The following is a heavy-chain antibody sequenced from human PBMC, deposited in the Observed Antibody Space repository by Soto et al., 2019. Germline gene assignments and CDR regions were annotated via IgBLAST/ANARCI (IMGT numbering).Heavy chain of an antibody. CDR2: ISWNSGSI. J-gene: IGHJ6*03. CDR1: GFTFDDYA. Sequence: EVQLVESGGGLVQPGRSLRLSCAASGFTFDDYAMHWVRQAPGKGLERVSGISWNSGSIGYADSVKGRFTISRDNAKNYLDLQMNSLRAEDTALYYCAKGLETYPIYYMDVWGTGTTVPVSS. D-gene: IGHD3-16*01. CDR3: AKGLETYPIYYMDV. V-gene: IGHV3-9*01.